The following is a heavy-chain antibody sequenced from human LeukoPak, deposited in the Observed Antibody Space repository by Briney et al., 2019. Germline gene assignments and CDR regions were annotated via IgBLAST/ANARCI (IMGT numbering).Heavy chain of an antibody. V-gene: IGHV4-34*01. Sequence: SETLSLTCAVNGGSFSGYYWSWIRQPPGKGLEWIGEINHSGSTNYNPSLKSRVTISVDTSKNQFSLKLSSVTAADTAVYYRARGLGYYYYYMDVWGKGTTVPVSS. CDR3: ARGLGYYYYYMDV. J-gene: IGHJ6*03. CDR1: GGSFSGYY. CDR2: INHSGST.